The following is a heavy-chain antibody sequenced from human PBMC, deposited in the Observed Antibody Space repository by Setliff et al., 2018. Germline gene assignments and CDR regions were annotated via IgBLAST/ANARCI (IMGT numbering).Heavy chain of an antibody. CDR2: ISTDGSSI. CDR3: ARVGSKPQLGWFDP. J-gene: IGHJ5*02. CDR1: GFTFSTYW. V-gene: IGHV3-74*03. Sequence: GGSLRLSCVPSGFTFSTYWMHWVRQAPGQGLVWVARISTDGSSITYADSVKGRFTISRDNARNTLYLQMNSLTAEDTAVYYCARVGSKPQLGWFDPWGQGTLVTVPQ. D-gene: IGHD1-26*01.